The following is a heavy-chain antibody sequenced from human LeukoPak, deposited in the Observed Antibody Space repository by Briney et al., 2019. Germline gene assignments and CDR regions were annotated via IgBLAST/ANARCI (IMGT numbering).Heavy chain of an antibody. CDR1: GGSTSSYY. D-gene: IGHD4-17*01. CDR2: IYYSGST. CDR3: ARHVSAYGDYAYYFDY. Sequence: SETLSLTRTDPGGSTSSYYWSWIRQPPGEGLEWVGYIYYSGSTNYNPSLKSRVTISVATSKNQFALKLSSVPAADTAVYYCARHVSAYGDYAYYFDYWGQGTLVTVSS. J-gene: IGHJ4*02. V-gene: IGHV4-59*08.